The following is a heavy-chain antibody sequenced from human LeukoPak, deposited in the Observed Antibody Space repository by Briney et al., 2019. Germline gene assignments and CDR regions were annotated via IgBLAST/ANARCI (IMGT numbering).Heavy chain of an antibody. CDR2: ISGDGGST. V-gene: IGHV3-43*02. D-gene: IGHD3-3*01. J-gene: IGHJ5*01. CDR1: GFTFDDYA. CDR3: AKDQYYDFWSGWFDY. Sequence: GGSLRLSCAASGFTFDDYAMHWVRQAPGKGLEWVSLISGDGGSTYYADSVKGRFTISRDNSKNSLYLQMNSLRTEDTALYYCAKDQYYDFWSGWFDYWGQGTLVTVPS.